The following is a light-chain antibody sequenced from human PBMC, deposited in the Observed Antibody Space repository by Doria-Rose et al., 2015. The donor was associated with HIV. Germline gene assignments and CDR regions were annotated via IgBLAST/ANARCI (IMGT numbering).Light chain of an antibody. CDR1: QSLLYSSKHY. CDR2: WAS. J-gene: IGKJ3*01. Sequence: DIQLTQSPESLGMSLGERATLNCKSNQSLLYSSKHYLAWYQQKPGQPPKLLIYWASTRQFGVPARFSGSGSATDFTLTISSLEAEDVAVYYCQQYYDTPSFGPGTTVDIK. V-gene: IGKV4-1*01. CDR3: QQYYDTPS.